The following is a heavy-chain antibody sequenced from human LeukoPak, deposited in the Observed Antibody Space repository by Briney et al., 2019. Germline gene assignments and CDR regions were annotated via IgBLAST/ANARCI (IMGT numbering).Heavy chain of an antibody. D-gene: IGHD2-8*02. J-gene: IGHJ4*02. CDR1: GFSFSTHG. CDR2: ISSNGATK. V-gene: IGHV3-64*02. CDR3: ARSYCTVNSCYQSFGY. Sequence: GSLRLSCAASGFSFSTHGIHWVRQAPGMGLEYVSAISSNGATKYYADSVKGRFTISRDNYKNMVYLQMDSLRAEDMAVYYCARSYCTVNSCYQSFGYWGPGTLVSVSS.